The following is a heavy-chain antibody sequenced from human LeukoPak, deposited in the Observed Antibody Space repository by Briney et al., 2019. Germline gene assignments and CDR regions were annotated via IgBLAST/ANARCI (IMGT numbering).Heavy chain of an antibody. CDR1: GFAFSSYW. J-gene: IGHJ4*02. CDR3: ARGAQWLAGRFDY. Sequence: GGSLRLSCAASGFAFSSYWMSWVRQAPGKGLEWVANIRQDGSERYYVDSVKGRFTISRDDAENSLYLQMDSLRAEDTAVYYCARGAQWLAGRFDYWGQGTLVTVSS. V-gene: IGHV3-7*03. D-gene: IGHD6-19*01. CDR2: IRQDGSER.